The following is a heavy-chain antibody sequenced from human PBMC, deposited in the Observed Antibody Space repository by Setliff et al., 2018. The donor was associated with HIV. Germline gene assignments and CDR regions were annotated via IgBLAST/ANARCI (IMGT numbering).Heavy chain of an antibody. J-gene: IGHJ4*02. CDR1: GYTFTSYW. CDR3: ARHVLVTRDVRYFDY. CDR2: IYPGDSDT. V-gene: IGHV5-51*01. D-gene: IGHD2-21*02. Sequence: PGESLKISCKGSGYTFTSYWIGWVRQMPGKGLEWMGIIYPGDSDTRYSPSFQGQVTISVDKSINTAYLQWSSLKASDTAMYYCARHVLVTRDVRYFDYWGQGTLVTVSS.